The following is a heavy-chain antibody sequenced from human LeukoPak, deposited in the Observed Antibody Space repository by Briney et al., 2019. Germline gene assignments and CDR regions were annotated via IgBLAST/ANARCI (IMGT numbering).Heavy chain of an antibody. CDR1: GFTFSNAW. J-gene: IGHJ4*02. V-gene: IGHV3-72*01. CDR3: AVSGSYSNPSDFDY. CDR2: TRNKAKSYTT. Sequence: QSGGSLRLSCAASGFTFSNAWMNWVRQAPGKGLEWVGRTRNKAKSYTTGYAASVKGRFTISRDNSKNSLYLQMNTLKTEDTAVYYCAVSGSYSNPSDFDYWGQGTLVTVSS. D-gene: IGHD1-26*01.